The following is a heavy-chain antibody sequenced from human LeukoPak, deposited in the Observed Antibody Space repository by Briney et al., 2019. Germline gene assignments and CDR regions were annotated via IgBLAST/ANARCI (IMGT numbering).Heavy chain of an antibody. CDR1: GYTFTSYD. D-gene: IGHD2-15*01. Sequence: EASVKVSCKASGYTFTSYDINWVRQATGQGLEWMGWMNPNSGNTGYAQKFQGRVTMTRNTSISTAYMELSSLRSEDTAVYYCARGMVVAARDWFDPWGPGTLVTVSS. J-gene: IGHJ5*02. CDR2: MNPNSGNT. V-gene: IGHV1-8*01. CDR3: ARGMVVAARDWFDP.